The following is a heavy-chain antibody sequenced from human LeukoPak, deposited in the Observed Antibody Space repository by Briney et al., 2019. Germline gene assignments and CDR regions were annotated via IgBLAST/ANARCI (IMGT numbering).Heavy chain of an antibody. Sequence: SETLSLTCTVSGGSISSSSYYWGWIRQPPGKGLEWIGSIYYSGSTYYNPSLKSRATISVDTSKNQFSLKLNSVTAADTAVYYCARGKEVITMLRGLKPGYYFDYWGQGTLVTVSS. CDR3: ARGKEVITMLRGLKPGYYFDY. V-gene: IGHV4-39*07. CDR2: IYYSGST. D-gene: IGHD3-10*01. CDR1: GGSISSSSYY. J-gene: IGHJ4*02.